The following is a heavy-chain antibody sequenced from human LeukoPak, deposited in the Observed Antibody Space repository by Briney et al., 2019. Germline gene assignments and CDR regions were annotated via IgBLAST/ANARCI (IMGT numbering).Heavy chain of an antibody. CDR3: TRHAPRYCSGGSCYRDAFDI. D-gene: IGHD2-15*01. CDR2: ISSSGSTI. J-gene: IGHJ3*02. Sequence: GGSLRLSCAASGFTFSSYEMNWVRQAPGKGLEWVSYISSSGSTIYYADSVKGRFTISRDNAKSSLYLQMNSLKTEDTAVYYCTRHAPRYCSGGSCYRDAFDIWGQGTMVTVSS. V-gene: IGHV3-48*03. CDR1: GFTFSSYE.